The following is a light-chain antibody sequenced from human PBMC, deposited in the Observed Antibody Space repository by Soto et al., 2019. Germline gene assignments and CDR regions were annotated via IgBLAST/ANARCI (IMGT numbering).Light chain of an antibody. J-gene: IGKJ4*01. V-gene: IGKV3-15*01. CDR3: QQYNKWPLT. CDR2: AAS. Sequence: EIVMTQSPATLSVSPGDRATLSCWASQSVSNNLAWYLQTPGQAPRLLIFAASTRATGVPARFRGSGSGTEFTLTISSLQSEDFAVYYCQQYNKWPLTFGGGTKVEIK. CDR1: QSVSNN.